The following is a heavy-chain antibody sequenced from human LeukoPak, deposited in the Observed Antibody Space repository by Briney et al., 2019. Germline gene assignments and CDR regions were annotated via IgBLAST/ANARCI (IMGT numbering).Heavy chain of an antibody. CDR1: GGSISNYY. J-gene: IGHJ1*01. CDR3: ARHGGYSSPYLH. V-gene: IGHV4-59*08. D-gene: IGHD6-13*01. Sequence: SETLSLTCTVSGGSISNYYWSWIRQPPGKGLECIGYIYYSGSTDYNPSLKSRVTISVDTSKNQFSLKLSSVTATDTAVYYCARHGGYSSPYLHWGQGTLVTVSS. CDR2: IYYSGST.